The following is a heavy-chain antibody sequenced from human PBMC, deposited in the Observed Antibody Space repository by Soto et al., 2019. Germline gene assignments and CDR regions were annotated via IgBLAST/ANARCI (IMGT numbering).Heavy chain of an antibody. CDR3: AREYNSGWSPNFDY. Sequence: KTSETLSLTCTVSGDSVSSGSYYWSWIRQPPGKGLEWIGYIYYTGSTNYYPSLKSRVTMSVDRSKNQFSLKLSSVTAADTAVYYCAREYNSGWSPNFDYWGQGTLVTVSS. CDR2: IYYTGST. J-gene: IGHJ4*02. V-gene: IGHV4-61*01. D-gene: IGHD6-19*01. CDR1: GDSVSSGSYY.